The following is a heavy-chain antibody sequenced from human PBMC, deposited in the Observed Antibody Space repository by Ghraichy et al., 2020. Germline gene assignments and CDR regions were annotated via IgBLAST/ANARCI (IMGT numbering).Heavy chain of an antibody. V-gene: IGHV1-69*13. Sequence: SVKVSCKGSGGTFNNYAISWVRQAPGQALEWMGRIVPVFQIADYTPKFQGRLSITADENTNTVYMELSSLTSEDTAVYFCARDPGLATPDWKYEDFWGQGTLVTVSS. D-gene: IGHD1-7*01. CDR1: GGTFNNYA. CDR2: IVPVFQIA. CDR3: ARDPGLATPDWKYEDF. J-gene: IGHJ4*02.